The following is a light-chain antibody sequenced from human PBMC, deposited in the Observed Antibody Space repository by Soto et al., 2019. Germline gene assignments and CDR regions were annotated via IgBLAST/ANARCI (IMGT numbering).Light chain of an antibody. CDR1: QTISTY. Sequence: DIQMTQSPSSLSASVGDRVTITCRASQTISTYLNWYQQKPGKAPKLLIYAASTLQSGVPSRFSGSGSATDFTLTINSLQPEDFATYYCQQSLGIPYTFGQGTKLEIQ. V-gene: IGKV1-39*01. CDR2: AAS. CDR3: QQSLGIPYT. J-gene: IGKJ2*01.